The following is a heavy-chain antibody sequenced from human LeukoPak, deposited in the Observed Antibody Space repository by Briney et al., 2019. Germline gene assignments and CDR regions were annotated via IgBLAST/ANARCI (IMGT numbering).Heavy chain of an antibody. Sequence: ASVKVSFMASGYNFVGSGISWVRQAPGQGLEWMGWMSAYNSYTNYAQEFHGRVTMTTDTPTSTAYMELRSLRSGDTAVYYCATHCSGVSCYGSDGPWGQGTLVTVSS. CDR1: GYNFVGSG. CDR3: ATHCSGVSCYGSDGP. V-gene: IGHV1-18*01. CDR2: MSAYNSYT. J-gene: IGHJ5*02. D-gene: IGHD2-15*01.